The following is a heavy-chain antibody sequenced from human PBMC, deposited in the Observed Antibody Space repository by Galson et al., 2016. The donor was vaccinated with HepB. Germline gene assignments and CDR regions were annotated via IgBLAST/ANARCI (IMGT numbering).Heavy chain of an antibody. CDR2: INSDGSST. Sequence: SLRLSCAASGFTFSSYWMNWVRQAPGQGLVWVSRINSDGSSTSYADSVEGRFSISRDNAKNTLYLQMNSLRAEDTAVYYCARDYVDTGTTDRFDPWGQGTLVTVSS. V-gene: IGHV3-74*01. CDR1: GFTFSSYW. J-gene: IGHJ5*02. D-gene: IGHD5-18*01. CDR3: ARDYVDTGTTDRFDP.